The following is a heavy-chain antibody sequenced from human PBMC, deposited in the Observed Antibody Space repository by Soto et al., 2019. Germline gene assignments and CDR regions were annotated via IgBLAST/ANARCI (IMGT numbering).Heavy chain of an antibody. CDR3: ARDSYDFWTAYSY. V-gene: IGHV3-21*01. D-gene: IGHD3-3*01. CDR2: ISSSSSYI. Sequence: GGSLRLSCAASGFTFSSYSMSWARQAPGRGLEWVSSISSSSSYIYYADSVKGRFTISRDNAKNSLYLQMNSLRAEDTAVYYCARDSYDFWTAYSYWGQGTQVTVSS. J-gene: IGHJ4*02. CDR1: GFTFSSYS.